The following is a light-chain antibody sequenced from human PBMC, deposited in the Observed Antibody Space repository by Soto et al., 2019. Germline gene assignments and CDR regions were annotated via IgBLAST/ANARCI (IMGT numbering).Light chain of an antibody. CDR3: QTWGTGIQVI. CDR2: PNSDGSH. V-gene: IGLV4-69*01. J-gene: IGLJ2*01. CDR1: SGHSTYA. Sequence: QLVLTQSPSASAALGASVKLTCTLSSGHSTYAIAWHQQQPEKGPRYLMKPNSDGSHSKGDGIPDRFSGPSSGAERYLTFSSLQSEDEADYYCQTWGTGIQVIFGGGTKLTVL.